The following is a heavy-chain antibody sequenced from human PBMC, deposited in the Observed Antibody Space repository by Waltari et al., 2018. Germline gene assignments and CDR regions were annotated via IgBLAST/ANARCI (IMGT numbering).Heavy chain of an antibody. D-gene: IGHD6-19*01. CDR2: ISSIGSTI. J-gene: IGHJ4*02. Sequence: EVQLVESGGGLVQPGGSLRLSCAASGFTFSSYEMNWVRQAPGKGLEWVSYISSIGSTIYYADSVKGRFTISRDNAKNSLYLQMNSLRAEDTAVYYCARETVAGPSDYWGQGTLVTVSS. CDR1: GFTFSSYE. V-gene: IGHV3-48*03. CDR3: ARETVAGPSDY.